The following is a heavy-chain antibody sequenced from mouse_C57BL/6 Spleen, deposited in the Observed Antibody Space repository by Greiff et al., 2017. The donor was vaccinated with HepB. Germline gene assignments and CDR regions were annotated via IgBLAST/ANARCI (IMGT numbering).Heavy chain of an antibody. D-gene: IGHD1-1*01. Sequence: VQLQQSGPELVKPGASVKISCKASGYTFTDYYMNWVKQSHGKSLEWIGDINPNNGGTSYNQKFKGKATLTVDKSSSTAYMELRSLTSEDSAVYYCAREIPTVVASPFDYWGQGTTLTVSS. CDR2: INPNNGGT. V-gene: IGHV1-26*01. CDR3: AREIPTVVASPFDY. J-gene: IGHJ2*01. CDR1: GYTFTDYY.